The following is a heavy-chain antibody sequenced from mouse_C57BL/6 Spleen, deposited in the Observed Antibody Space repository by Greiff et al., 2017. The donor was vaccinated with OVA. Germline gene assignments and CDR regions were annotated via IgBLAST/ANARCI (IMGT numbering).Heavy chain of an antibody. CDR3: AREAHYYAMDY. CDR2: INPNNGGT. CDR1: GYTFTDYY. J-gene: IGHJ4*01. Sequence: EVQLQQSGPELVKPGASVKISCKASGYTFTDYYMNWVRQSHGKSLEWIGDINPNNGGTSYNQKFKGKATLTVDKSSSTAYMELRSLTSEDSAVYYCAREAHYYAMDYWGQGTSVTVSS. V-gene: IGHV1-26*01.